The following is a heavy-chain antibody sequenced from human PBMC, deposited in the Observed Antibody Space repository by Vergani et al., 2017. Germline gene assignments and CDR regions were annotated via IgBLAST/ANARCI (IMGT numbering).Heavy chain of an antibody. V-gene: IGHV1-24*01. Sequence: QVQLVQSGAEVKKPGPSVKVSCKVSGSTLPAFSLHWVRQAPGKGLEWMGGFDPDDGETIYAQQFQGRVTMTEDTSTDTAYMELSSLRSEDTAVYYCTTDGGSGSYVAPVDYWGQGTLVTVSS. D-gene: IGHD3-10*01. CDR2: FDPDDGET. CDR3: TTDGGSGSYVAPVDY. J-gene: IGHJ4*02. CDR1: GSTLPAFS.